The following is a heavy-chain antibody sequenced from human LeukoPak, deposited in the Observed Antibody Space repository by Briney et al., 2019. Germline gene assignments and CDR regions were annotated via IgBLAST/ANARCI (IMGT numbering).Heavy chain of an antibody. D-gene: IGHD1-26*01. J-gene: IGHJ6*03. CDR3: AREVGLSYYCYYMDV. V-gene: IGHV1-18*01. CDR2: ISAYNGNT. Sequence: GASVKVSCQASGYTFTNYGISWVRQAPGQGLEWMGWISAYNGNTNYAQKLQGRVTMTTDTSTSTAYMELRSLRSDDTAVYYCAREVGLSYYCYYMDVWGKGTTVTVSS. CDR1: GYTFTNYG.